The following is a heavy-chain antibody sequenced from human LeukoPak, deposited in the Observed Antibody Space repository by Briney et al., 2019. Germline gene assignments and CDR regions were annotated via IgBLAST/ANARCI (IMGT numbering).Heavy chain of an antibody. Sequence: GASVKVSCKASGYTFTGYYMHWVRQAPGQGLEWMGIINPSGGSTSYAQKFQGRVTMTRDMSTSTVYMELSSLRSEDTAVYYCASSLLSYGDHKRAFDYWGQGTLVTVSS. CDR1: GYTFTGYY. CDR3: ASSLLSYGDHKRAFDY. CDR2: INPSGGST. V-gene: IGHV1-46*01. J-gene: IGHJ4*02. D-gene: IGHD4-17*01.